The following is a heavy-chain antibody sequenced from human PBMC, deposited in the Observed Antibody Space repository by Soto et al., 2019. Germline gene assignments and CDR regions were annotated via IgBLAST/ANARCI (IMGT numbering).Heavy chain of an antibody. J-gene: IGHJ6*02. V-gene: IGHV1-2*04. CDR2: INPNSGVT. CDR1: GYTFTGHY. CDR3: AIYLEFYYGSGSYYDGNDIDV. D-gene: IGHD3-10*01. Sequence: ASVKVSCKASGYTFTGHYMHWVRQAPGQELEWKGWINPNSGVTNYAQKYQGWVTMTRDTSISTANKELSRQRSEDTAVYYCAIYLEFYYGSGSYYDGNDIDVCGQGTTVTVSS.